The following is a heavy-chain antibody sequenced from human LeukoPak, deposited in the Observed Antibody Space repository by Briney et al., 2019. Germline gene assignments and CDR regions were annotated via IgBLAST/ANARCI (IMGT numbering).Heavy chain of an antibody. J-gene: IGHJ6*03. CDR1: GFTFSSYA. V-gene: IGHV3-30-3*01. D-gene: IGHD2-2*01. CDR3: ARGVVVPAASRAMDV. Sequence: GGSLRLSCAASGFTFSSYAMHWVRQAPGKGLEWVAVISYDGSNKYYADSVKGRFTISRDNSKNTLYLQMNSLRSEDTAVYYCARGVVVPAASRAMDVWGKGTTVTVSS. CDR2: ISYDGSNK.